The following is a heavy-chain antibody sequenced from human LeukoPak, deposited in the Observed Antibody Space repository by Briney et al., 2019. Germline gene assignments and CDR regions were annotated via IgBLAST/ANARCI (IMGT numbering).Heavy chain of an antibody. V-gene: IGHV4-39*02. CDR3: ARDVNWGGRYFDF. Sequence: SETLSLTCTVSGGSISSGGYYWSWIRQPPGKGLEWIGSVSYSGSTFYSPSLKSRVTISVDTSKNQFSLKLTSVTAADTAVYYCARDVNWGGRYFDFWGQGTLVTVSS. D-gene: IGHD7-27*01. CDR2: VSYSGST. CDR1: GGSISSGGYY. J-gene: IGHJ4*02.